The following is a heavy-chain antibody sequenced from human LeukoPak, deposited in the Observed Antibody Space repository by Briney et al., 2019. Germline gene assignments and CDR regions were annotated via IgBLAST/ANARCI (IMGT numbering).Heavy chain of an antibody. J-gene: IGHJ6*03. D-gene: IGHD5-12*01. CDR1: GGTFSSYA. Sequence: SVKVSCKASGGTFSSYAISWVRQAPGQGLEWMGGIIPIFGTANYAQKFQGRVTITTDESTSTAYMEQSSLRSEDTAVYYCAGKRYSGYDLVIAYYYYMDVWGKGTTVTVSS. CDR3: AGKRYSGYDLVIAYYYYMDV. CDR2: IIPIFGTA. V-gene: IGHV1-69*05.